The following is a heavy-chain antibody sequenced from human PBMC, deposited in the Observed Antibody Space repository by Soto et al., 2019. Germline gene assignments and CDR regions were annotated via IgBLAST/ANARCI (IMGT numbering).Heavy chain of an antibody. J-gene: IGHJ4*02. D-gene: IGHD3-10*01. V-gene: IGHV3-33*01. Sequence: QVQLVESGGGVVQPGTSLRLSCTVSGCTFSHYGFFWVRQPPGKGLEWVAFIWHDGSKEYYTDSVKGRFTISRDSYRNYLYTELNSLRAAETAVYYCGSDRWDGRYFNGEGACVGDFWGQGKMVTVSS. CDR1: GCTFSHYG. CDR3: GSDRWDGRYFNGEGACVGDF. CDR2: IWHDGSKE.